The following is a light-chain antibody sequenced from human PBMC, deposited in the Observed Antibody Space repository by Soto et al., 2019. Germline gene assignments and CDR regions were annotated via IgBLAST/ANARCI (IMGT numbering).Light chain of an antibody. J-gene: IGKJ3*01. Sequence: EIVLTQSPGTLSLSPGERATLSCRASKSVSSSYLAWYQQKPGQAPRLLIYGASSRATGIPDRFSGSGSGTDFSLTISRLEPEDFAVYYCQQYGSSPPITFGSGTKVDIK. CDR1: KSVSSSY. CDR3: QQYGSSPPIT. V-gene: IGKV3-20*01. CDR2: GAS.